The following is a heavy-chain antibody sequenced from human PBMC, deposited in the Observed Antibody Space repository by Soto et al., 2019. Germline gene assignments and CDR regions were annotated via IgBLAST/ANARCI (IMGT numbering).Heavy chain of an antibody. D-gene: IGHD2-2*01. CDR2: ISGSGGST. CDR3: AKSGNWDIVVVPAAPSDDYFDY. CDR1: GFTFSSYS. J-gene: IGHJ4*02. Sequence: PGGSLRLSCAASGFTFSSYSMSWVRQAPGKGLEWVSAISGSGGSTYYADSVKGRFTISRDNSKNTLYLQMNSLRAEDTAVYYCAKSGNWDIVVVPAAPSDDYFDYWGQGALVTVSS. V-gene: IGHV3-23*01.